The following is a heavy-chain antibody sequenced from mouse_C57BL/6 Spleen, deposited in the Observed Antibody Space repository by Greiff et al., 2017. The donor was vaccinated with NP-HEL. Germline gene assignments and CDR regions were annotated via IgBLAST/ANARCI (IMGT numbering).Heavy chain of an antibody. Sequence: DVKLVESGGGLVKPGGSLKLSCAASGFTFSSYTMSWVRQTPEKRLEWVATISGGGGNTYYPDSVKGRFTISRDNAKNTLYLQMSSLRSEDTALYYCARRFITTVVSYWYFDVWGTGTTVTVSS. D-gene: IGHD1-1*01. V-gene: IGHV5-9*01. CDR3: ARRFITTVVSYWYFDV. CDR2: ISGGGGNT. CDR1: GFTFSSYT. J-gene: IGHJ1*03.